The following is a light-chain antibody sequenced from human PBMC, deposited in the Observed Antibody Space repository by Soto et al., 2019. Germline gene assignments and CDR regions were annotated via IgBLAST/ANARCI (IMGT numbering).Light chain of an antibody. J-gene: IGKJ1*01. CDR1: QSVRSS. Sequence: EIVMTQSPGPLSVSPGERATLFCRASQSVRSSLAWYQQKPGQAPRLFIYDASTRATGVPDRFSGSGSGTDFTLTISRLEPEDFAVYHCQQYGSLYWTFGQVTKVDIK. CDR2: DAS. V-gene: IGKV3-20*01. CDR3: QQYGSLYWT.